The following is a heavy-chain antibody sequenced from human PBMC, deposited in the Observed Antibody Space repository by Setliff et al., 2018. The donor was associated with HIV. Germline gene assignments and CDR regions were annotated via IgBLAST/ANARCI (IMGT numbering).Heavy chain of an antibody. Sequence: RASVKVSCKASGYTFTGYYMHWVRQAPGQGLEWMGWINPNSGGTNYAQKFQGRVTMTRDTSISTAYMELSRLRSDDTAVYYCARDVAAADAFDIWGQGTIVTVSS. J-gene: IGHJ3*02. CDR3: ARDVAAADAFDI. CDR2: INPNSGGT. CDR1: GYTFTGYY. D-gene: IGHD6-25*01. V-gene: IGHV1-2*02.